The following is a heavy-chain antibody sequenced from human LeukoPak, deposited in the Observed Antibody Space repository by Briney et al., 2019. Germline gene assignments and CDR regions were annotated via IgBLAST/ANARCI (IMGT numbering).Heavy chain of an antibody. CDR2: IIPIFRTA. CDR3: AVFGRSGTSCDVFEI. V-gene: IGHV1-69*06. Sequence: GASVKVSCKASGGTFSSHVFSWVRQAPGQGLEWMGGIIPIFRTANYAQKFQGRFTVTEDTSTDTAYMQLSSLRSEDTAIYYCAVFGRSGTSCDVFEIWGQGTWATVSS. J-gene: IGHJ3*02. CDR1: GGTFSSHV. D-gene: IGHD1-1*01.